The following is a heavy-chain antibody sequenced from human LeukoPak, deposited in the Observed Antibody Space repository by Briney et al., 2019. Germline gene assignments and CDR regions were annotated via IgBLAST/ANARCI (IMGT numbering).Heavy chain of an antibody. J-gene: IGHJ4*02. Sequence: ASVKVSCKASGYTFTGYYMHWVRQAPGQGLEWMGWINPNSGGTNYAQKFQGWVTMTRDTSISTAYMELSRLRSDGTAVYYCAREYSSGPYDYWGQGTLVTVSS. CDR3: AREYSSGPYDY. CDR2: INPNSGGT. D-gene: IGHD6-19*01. V-gene: IGHV1-2*04. CDR1: GYTFTGYY.